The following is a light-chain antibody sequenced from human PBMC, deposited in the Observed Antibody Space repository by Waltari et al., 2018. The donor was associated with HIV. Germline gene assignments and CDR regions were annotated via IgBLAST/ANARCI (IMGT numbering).Light chain of an antibody. Sequence: SYEVTQPPSVAVSPGQTATITCSGYELGDKYTCWYQQKPGQSPLLVIYQDNKRPSGIAERFSCSSSGHTATLTISGTLPMDEADYYCQAWGSTTSGVFGRGTRLTVL. V-gene: IGLV3-1*01. J-gene: IGLJ3*02. CDR2: QDN. CDR3: QAWGSTTSGV. CDR1: ELGDKY.